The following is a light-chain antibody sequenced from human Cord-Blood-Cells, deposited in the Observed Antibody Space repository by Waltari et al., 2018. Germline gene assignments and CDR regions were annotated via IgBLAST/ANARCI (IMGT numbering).Light chain of an antibody. J-gene: IGLJ3*02. V-gene: IGLV2-14*01. CDR3: SSYTGSSTRG. CDR1: SSDVGGYNY. CDR2: DVS. Sequence: QSALTQPASVSGSPGQSITISCTGTSSDVGGYNYVSWYQRHPGKAPKLMIYDVSKRPSGVSSRFTGSRAGNTDSLSISGLQAEDEANYYCSSYTGSSTRGFGGGTKLTVV.